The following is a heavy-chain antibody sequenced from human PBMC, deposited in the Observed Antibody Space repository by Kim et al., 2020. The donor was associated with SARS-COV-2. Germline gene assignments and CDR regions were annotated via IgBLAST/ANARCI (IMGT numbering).Heavy chain of an antibody. J-gene: IGHJ5*02. CDR2: INHSGST. CDR1: GGSFSGYY. V-gene: IGHV4-34*01. Sequence: SETLSLTCAVYGGSFSGYYWSWIRQPPGKGLEWIGEINHSGSTNYNPSLKSRVTISVDTSKNQFSLKLSSVTAADTAVYYCARRDPPRYSSSWHWFDPWGQGTLVTVSS. D-gene: IGHD6-13*01. CDR3: ARRDPPRYSSSWHWFDP.